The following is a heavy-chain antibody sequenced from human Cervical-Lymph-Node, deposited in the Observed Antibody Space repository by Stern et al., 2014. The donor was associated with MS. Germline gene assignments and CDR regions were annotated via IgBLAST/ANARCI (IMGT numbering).Heavy chain of an antibody. CDR3: QIVPAAVPRPDSFDI. V-gene: IGHV1-69*09. D-gene: IGHD2-2*01. CDR2: IIPILGLT. J-gene: IGHJ3*02. CDR1: GGTLNTYS. Sequence: QVQLVQSGAEVKKPGSSVKVSCEASGGTLNTYSFSWVRQAPGQGLEWMGRIIPILGLTNYAQKFQGRVSITADKYTTTAYMELSSLRSEDTAIYYCQIVPAAVPRPDSFDIWGQGTMVTVSS.